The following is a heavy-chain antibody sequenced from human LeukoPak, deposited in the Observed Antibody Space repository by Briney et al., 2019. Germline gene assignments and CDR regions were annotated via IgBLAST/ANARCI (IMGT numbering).Heavy chain of an antibody. D-gene: IGHD6-19*01. V-gene: IGHV7-4-1*02. CDR1: GYTLTRYA. CDR2: INTNTGNP. Sequence: ASVKVSCKASGYTLTRYAMNWVRQAPGQGLECMGWINTNTGNPTYAQGFTGRFVFSLDTSVSTAYLQISSLKAEDTAVYYCARGSSSGWYGFDYWGQGTLVTVSS. J-gene: IGHJ4*02. CDR3: ARGSSSGWYGFDY.